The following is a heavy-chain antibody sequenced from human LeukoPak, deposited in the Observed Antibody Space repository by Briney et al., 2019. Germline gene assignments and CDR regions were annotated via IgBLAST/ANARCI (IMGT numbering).Heavy chain of an antibody. CDR3: ARPFYSGSYHDAFDI. CDR2: INSDGSST. CDR1: GFTFSSYW. Sequence: PGGSLRLSCAASGFTFSSYWMHWVRQAPGKGLVWVSRINSDGSSTSYADSVKGRFTISRDNAKNTLYLQMNSLRAEDTAVYYCARPFYSGSYHDAFDIWGQGTMVTVSS. V-gene: IGHV3-74*01. J-gene: IGHJ3*02. D-gene: IGHD1-26*01.